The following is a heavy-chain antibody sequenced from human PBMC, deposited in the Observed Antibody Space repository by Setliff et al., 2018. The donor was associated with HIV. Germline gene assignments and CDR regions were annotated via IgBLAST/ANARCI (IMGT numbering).Heavy chain of an antibody. CDR2: INPRSGGT. CDR1: GYSFTDHY. CDR3: ARDLRDGFEEWFSTLDDGMDV. J-gene: IGHJ6*02. Sequence: GASVKVSCKASGYSFTDHYMHWVRQAPGQGLEWMGWINPRSGGTNYAQKFQGTVTMTRDTSINTAYMEMSRLRSDDTAVYYCARDLRDGFEEWFSTLDDGMDVWGQGTTVTVSS. D-gene: IGHD3-3*01. V-gene: IGHV1-2*02.